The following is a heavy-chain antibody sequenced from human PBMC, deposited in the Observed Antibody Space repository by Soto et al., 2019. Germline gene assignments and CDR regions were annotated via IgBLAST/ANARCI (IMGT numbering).Heavy chain of an antibody. CDR3: AREGGIVGATAADY. Sequence: QVQLQESGPGLVKPSQPLSLTCTVSGGSISSGGYYWSWIRQHPGKGLEWIGYIYYRGSTYYNPSLKSRVTISVDTSKNQFSLKLSSVTAADTAVYYCAREGGIVGATAADYWGKGTLVTVSS. CDR2: IYYRGST. CDR1: GGSISSGGYY. D-gene: IGHD1-26*01. V-gene: IGHV4-31*03. J-gene: IGHJ4*02.